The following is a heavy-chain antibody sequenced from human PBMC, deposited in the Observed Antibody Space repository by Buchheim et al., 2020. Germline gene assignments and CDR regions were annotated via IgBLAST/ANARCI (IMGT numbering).Heavy chain of an antibody. Sequence: EVQLEESGGGLVQPGGSLRLSCAASGFTLRTYWMHWVRQAPGKGLEWVSRITEDGSFTNYADSVKGRFTISRDNAENTLYLQMTSLRVEDTAMYYCARDLSGSQDYWGQGTL. CDR1: GFTLRTYW. D-gene: IGHD1-26*01. V-gene: IGHV3-74*01. CDR2: ITEDGSFT. CDR3: ARDLSGSQDY. J-gene: IGHJ4*02.